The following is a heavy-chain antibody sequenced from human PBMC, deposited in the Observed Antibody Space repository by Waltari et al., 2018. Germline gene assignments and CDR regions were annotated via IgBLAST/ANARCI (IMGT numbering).Heavy chain of an antibody. CDR1: GGSISSGSYY. CDR3: ARDRGGSYWGPSTN. J-gene: IGHJ4*02. D-gene: IGHD1-26*01. Sequence: QVQLQESGPGLVKPSQTLSLPCTVSGGSISSGSYYWSWIRQPAGKGLEWIGYIYTSGSTNYNPSLKSRVTISVDTSKNQFSLKLSSVTAADTVVYYCARDRGGSYWGPSTNWGQGTLVTVSS. CDR2: IYTSGST. V-gene: IGHV4-61*09.